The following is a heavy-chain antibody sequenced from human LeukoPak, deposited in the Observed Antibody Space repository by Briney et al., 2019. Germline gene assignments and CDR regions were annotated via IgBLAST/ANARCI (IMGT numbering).Heavy chain of an antibody. D-gene: IGHD3-3*01. CDR2: IYYSGST. Sequence: PSETLSLTCTVSGGSISSHYWSWIRQPPGKGLEWIGYIYYSGSTNYNPSLKSRVTISVDTSKNQFSLKLSSVTAADTVVYYCARTNGYDFWSGYLNWFDPWGQGTLVTVSS. CDR1: GGSISSHY. J-gene: IGHJ5*02. CDR3: ARTNGYDFWSGYLNWFDP. V-gene: IGHV4-59*11.